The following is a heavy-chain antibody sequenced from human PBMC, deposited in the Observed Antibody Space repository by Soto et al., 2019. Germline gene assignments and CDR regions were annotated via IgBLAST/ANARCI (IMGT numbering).Heavy chain of an antibody. D-gene: IGHD3-10*01. CDR3: ARDYNREFDY. Sequence: EVQLVESGGGLVQPGGSLRLSCAASGITFSDYWMSWVRQAPGKGLEWVANIKEDGSEKYYVDSVKGRFTISRDNAENSLYMQMNSLRAEDTAVYYCARDYNREFDYWGQGTPVTVPS. CDR1: GITFSDYW. V-gene: IGHV3-7*05. CDR2: IKEDGSEK. J-gene: IGHJ4*02.